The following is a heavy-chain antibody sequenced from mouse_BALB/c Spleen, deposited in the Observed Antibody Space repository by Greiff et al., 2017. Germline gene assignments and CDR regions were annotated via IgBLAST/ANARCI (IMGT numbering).Heavy chain of an antibody. CDR3: ARDGNYGSSYDAMDY. J-gene: IGHJ4*01. V-gene: IGHV5-4*02. D-gene: IGHD1-1*01. Sequence: EVKVVESGGGLVKPGGSLKLSCAASGFTFSDYYMYWVRQTPEKRLEWVATISDGGSYTYYPDSVKGRFTISRDNAKNNLYLQMSSLKSEDTAMYYCARDGNYGSSYDAMDYWGQGTSVTVSS. CDR1: GFTFSDYY. CDR2: ISDGGSYT.